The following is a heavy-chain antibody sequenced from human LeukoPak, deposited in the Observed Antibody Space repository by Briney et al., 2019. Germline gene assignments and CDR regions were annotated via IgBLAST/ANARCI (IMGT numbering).Heavy chain of an antibody. CDR2: INHSGST. V-gene: IGHV4-34*01. CDR3: ARARVYSPFFDY. J-gene: IGHJ4*02. Sequence: SETLSLTCAVYGGSFSGYYWSWIRQPPGKGLEWIGEINHSGSTNYNPSLKSRVTISVDTSKNQFSLKLSSVTAADTAVYYCARARVYSPFFDYWGQGTLVTVSS. CDR1: GGSFSGYY. D-gene: IGHD6-13*01.